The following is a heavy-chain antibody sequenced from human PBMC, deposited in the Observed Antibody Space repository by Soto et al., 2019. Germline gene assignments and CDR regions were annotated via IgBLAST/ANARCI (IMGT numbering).Heavy chain of an antibody. CDR3: VRRAGGAVVWYCDL. CDR1: GFIFNNYA. Sequence: EVQLLEPGGGLVQRGGSLRLSCAASGFIFNNYAMTWVRQAPGKGLEWVARVSGRGGSAYYADSVKGRLTISRDNSNNTLYLQMTTVRGEDTAVYYCVRRAGGAVVWYCDLWGRGTLVSVFS. D-gene: IGHD2-21*01. J-gene: IGHJ2*01. CDR2: VSGRGGSA. V-gene: IGHV3-23*01.